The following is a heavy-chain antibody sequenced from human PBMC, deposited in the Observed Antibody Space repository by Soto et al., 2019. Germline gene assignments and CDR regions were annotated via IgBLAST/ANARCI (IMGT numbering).Heavy chain of an antibody. V-gene: IGHV3-21*01. CDR1: GFTFSSYS. CDR2: ISSSSSYI. D-gene: IGHD3-10*01. J-gene: IGHJ4*02. Sequence: PGGPLRLSCAASGFTFSSYSMNWVRQAPGKGLEWVSSISSSSSYIYYADSVKGRFTISRDNAKNSLYLQMNSLRAEDTAVYYCARDSFTMVRGVIITQFDYWGQGTLVTVSS. CDR3: ARDSFTMVRGVIITQFDY.